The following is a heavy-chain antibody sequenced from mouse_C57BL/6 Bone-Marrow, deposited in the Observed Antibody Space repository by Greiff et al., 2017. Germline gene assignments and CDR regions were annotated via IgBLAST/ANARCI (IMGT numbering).Heavy chain of an antibody. CDR1: GYSFTSYY. CDR3: AREPYYYGRHRYCDV. Sequence: QVQLQQSGPELVKPGASVKISCKASGYSFTSYYIHWVKQRPGQGLEWIGWIYPGSGNTKYNEKFKGKATLTADTSSSTAYMQLSSLTSEDSAVYYCAREPYYYGRHRYCDVWGTGTTVTVSS. V-gene: IGHV1-66*01. CDR2: IYPGSGNT. D-gene: IGHD1-1*01. J-gene: IGHJ1*03.